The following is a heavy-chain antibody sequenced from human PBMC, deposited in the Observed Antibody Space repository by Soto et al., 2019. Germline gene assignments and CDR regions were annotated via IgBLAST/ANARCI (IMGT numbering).Heavy chain of an antibody. D-gene: IGHD6-19*01. CDR2: IYYSGST. V-gene: IGHV4-59*01. Sequence: PSETLSLTCTVSGGSISSYYWSWIRQPPGKGLEWIGYIYYSGSTNYNPSLKSRVTISVDTSKNQFSLKLSSVTAADTAVYYCARLRIAVAGTLFDPWGQGTLVTVSS. CDR1: GGSISSYY. J-gene: IGHJ5*02. CDR3: ARLRIAVAGTLFDP.